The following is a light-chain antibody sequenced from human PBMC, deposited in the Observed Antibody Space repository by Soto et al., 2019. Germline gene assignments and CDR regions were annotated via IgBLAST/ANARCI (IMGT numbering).Light chain of an antibody. V-gene: IGKV4-1*01. Sequence: DIVMTQSPDSLAVSLGERATIHCKSSQSVLYGSKNKNNLAWYQQKSGQPPKLLIYWASTRESGVPDRFSGSGSGTDFTLTISSLQAEDVATYYCQQYYSSPQTFGQGTKVDIK. J-gene: IGKJ1*01. CDR1: QSVLYGSKNKNN. CDR2: WAS. CDR3: QQYYSSPQT.